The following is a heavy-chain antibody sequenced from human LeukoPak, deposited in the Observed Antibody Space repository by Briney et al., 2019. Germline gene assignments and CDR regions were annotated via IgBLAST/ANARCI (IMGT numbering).Heavy chain of an antibody. V-gene: IGHV3-23*01. CDR2: ISGSGGNT. J-gene: IGHJ4*02. CDR3: ASRPPVYYYDSGFSDY. CDR1: GFTFSSYA. Sequence: GGSLRLSCAASGFTFSSYAMNWVRQAPGKGLEWVSAISGSGGNTYYADSVKGRFTISRDNSKNTLYLQMNSLRAEDTAVYYCASRPPVYYYDSGFSDYWGQGTLVTVSS. D-gene: IGHD3-22*01.